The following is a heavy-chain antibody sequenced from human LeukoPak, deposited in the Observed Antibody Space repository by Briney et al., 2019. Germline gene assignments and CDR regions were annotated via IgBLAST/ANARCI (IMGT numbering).Heavy chain of an antibody. Sequence: SETLSLTCTVSGGSISSYYWSWVRQPPGKGLEWIGYIYYSGGTNYNPSLRSRVTISVDTSKNQFSLKLSSVTAADTAVYYCARSRQWHYYYMDVWGKGTTVTVSS. J-gene: IGHJ6*03. CDR1: GGSISSYY. V-gene: IGHV4-59*01. CDR2: IYYSGGT. D-gene: IGHD6-19*01. CDR3: ARSRQWHYYYMDV.